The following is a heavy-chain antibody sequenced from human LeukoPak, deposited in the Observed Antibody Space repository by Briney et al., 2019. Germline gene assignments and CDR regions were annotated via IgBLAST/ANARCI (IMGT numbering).Heavy chain of an antibody. V-gene: IGHV4-59*12. CDR2: IYYSGST. D-gene: IGHD5-12*01. J-gene: IGHJ5*02. Sequence: SETLSLTCTVSGGSISSYYWSWIRRPPGKGLEWIGYIYYSGSTNYNPSLKSRVTISVDTSKNQFSLKLSSVTAADTAVYYCARDRQWLRDNWFDPWGQGTLVTVSS. CDR3: ARDRQWLRDNWFDP. CDR1: GGSISSYY.